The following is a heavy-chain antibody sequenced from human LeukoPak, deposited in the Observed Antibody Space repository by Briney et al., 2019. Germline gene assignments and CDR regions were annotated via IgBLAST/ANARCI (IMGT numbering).Heavy chain of an antibody. CDR2: INPNSGGT. D-gene: IGHD2-2*01. CDR3: ARVSRGYCSSTSCSIPPDY. J-gene: IGHJ4*02. V-gene: IGHV1-2*02. CDR1: GYTFTGYY. Sequence: ASVKVSCKASGYTFTGYYMHWVRQAPGQGLEWMGWINPNSGGTNYAQKFQGRVTMTRDTSISTAYMELSRLRSDDTAVYYCARVSRGYCSSTSCSIPPDYWGQGTLVTVSS.